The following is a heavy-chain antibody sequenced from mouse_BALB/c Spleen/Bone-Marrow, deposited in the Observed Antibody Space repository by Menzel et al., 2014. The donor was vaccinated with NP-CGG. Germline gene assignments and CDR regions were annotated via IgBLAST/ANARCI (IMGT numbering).Heavy chain of an antibody. V-gene: IGHV5-12-1*01. CDR3: TRHELGLFDY. CDR2: ISNGGGST. Sequence: EVMLVESGGGLVKPGGSLKLSCAASGFAFSSYDMSWVRQTPEKRLEWVAYISNGGGSTYYPDTVKGRFTISRDNAKNTLYLQMSSLKSEDTAMYYCTRHELGLFDYWGQGTTLTGSS. D-gene: IGHD4-1*01. CDR1: GFAFSSYD. J-gene: IGHJ2*01.